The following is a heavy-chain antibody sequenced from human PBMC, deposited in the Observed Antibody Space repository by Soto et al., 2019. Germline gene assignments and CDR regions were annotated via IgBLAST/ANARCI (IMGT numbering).Heavy chain of an antibody. CDR3: AREEDYDYVWGSYRYHYFDY. V-gene: IGHV3-30-3*01. J-gene: IGHJ4*02. D-gene: IGHD3-16*02. CDR1: GFTFSSYA. CDR2: ISYDGSNK. Sequence: PGGSLRLSCAASGFTFSSYAMHWVRQAPGKGLEWVAVISYDGSNKYYADSAKGRFTISRDNSKNTLYLQMNSLRAEDTAVYYCAREEDYDYVWGSYRYHYFDYWGQGTLVTVSS.